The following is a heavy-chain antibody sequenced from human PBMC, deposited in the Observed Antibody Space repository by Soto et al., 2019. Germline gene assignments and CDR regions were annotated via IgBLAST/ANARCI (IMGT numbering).Heavy chain of an antibody. CDR3: ARDLWGYCGTDCYPLDV. Sequence: SETLSLTCTVSGDSISSYYWGWIRQPPGKGLEWIGSIYHRGSYSYNPSFKSRVTISVDTSKNQFSLKLNSVTAADTAVYYCARDLWGYCGTDCYPLDVWGQGTTVTVSS. CDR2: IYHRGSY. J-gene: IGHJ6*02. CDR1: GDSISSYY. V-gene: IGHV4-59*01. D-gene: IGHD2-21*02.